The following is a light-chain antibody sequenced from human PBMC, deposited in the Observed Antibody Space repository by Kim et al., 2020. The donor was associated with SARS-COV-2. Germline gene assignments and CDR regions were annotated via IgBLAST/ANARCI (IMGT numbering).Light chain of an antibody. V-gene: IGKV3-20*01. CDR2: GAS. CDR1: RRRSNND. Sequence: APGERATLSCWAGRRRSNNDLAGYQQKPGQAPRLLIYGASSRATGIPDRFSGSGSGADFTLTISRLEPEDFAVYYRQQYGSSPRTFGQGTKVDIK. J-gene: IGKJ1*01. CDR3: QQYGSSPRT.